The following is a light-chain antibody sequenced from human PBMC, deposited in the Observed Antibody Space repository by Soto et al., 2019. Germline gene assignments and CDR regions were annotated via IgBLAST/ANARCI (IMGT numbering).Light chain of an antibody. CDR2: DAS. V-gene: IGKV1-5*01. J-gene: IGKJ2*01. CDR1: QSIHSW. CDR3: QQYHTYSYS. Sequence: DILMTQSPSALSASVGDSVTITCRASQSIHSWVAWYQQKPGKAPKLLIYDASTLEGGVSSRFCGSGAGTEFTLTISSLQPDDFATYYCQQYHTYSYSFGQGTKLEIK.